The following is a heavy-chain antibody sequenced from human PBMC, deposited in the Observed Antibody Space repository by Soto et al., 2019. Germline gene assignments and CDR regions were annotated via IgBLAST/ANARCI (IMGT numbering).Heavy chain of an antibody. CDR1: GGSFSGYY. D-gene: IGHD6-13*01. J-gene: IGHJ6*02. V-gene: IGHV4-34*01. CDR2: INHSGST. Sequence: PSETLSLTCAVYGGSFSGYYWSWIRQPPGKGLEWIGEINHSGSTNYNPSLKSRVTISVDTSKNQFSLKLSSVTAADTAVHYCASIYSGYSSSWYYFNYYYGMDVWGQGTTVTVSS. CDR3: ASIYSGYSSSWYYFNYYYGMDV.